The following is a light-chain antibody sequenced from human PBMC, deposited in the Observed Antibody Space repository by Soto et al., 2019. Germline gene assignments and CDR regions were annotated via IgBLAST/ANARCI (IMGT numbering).Light chain of an antibody. J-gene: IGKJ1*01. CDR1: QSVSTNF. CDR3: QQYGRTSWT. Sequence: IVLTQSPGTLSLSPGEGATLSCRASQSVSTNFFAWYQQKPGQAPRLLIYGASTRATGIPDRFSGSGSGTDFTLTISRLEPEDLAVYYCQQYGRTSWTFGQGTKVDI. V-gene: IGKV3-20*01. CDR2: GAS.